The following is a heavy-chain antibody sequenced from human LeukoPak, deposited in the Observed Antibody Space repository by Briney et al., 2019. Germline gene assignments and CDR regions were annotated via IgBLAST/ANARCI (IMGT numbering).Heavy chain of an antibody. Sequence: GASVKVSCKASEYTFTGYYMHWVRQAPGQGLEWMGWINPNRGVTNYAQKFQGRVTMTRDTSISTAYMELSRLRSDDTAVYYCARDAIAAAGTQPPYYYYYMDVWGKGTTVTISS. J-gene: IGHJ6*03. CDR2: INPNRGVT. V-gene: IGHV1-2*02. CDR1: EYTFTGYY. CDR3: ARDAIAAAGTQPPYYYYYMDV. D-gene: IGHD6-13*01.